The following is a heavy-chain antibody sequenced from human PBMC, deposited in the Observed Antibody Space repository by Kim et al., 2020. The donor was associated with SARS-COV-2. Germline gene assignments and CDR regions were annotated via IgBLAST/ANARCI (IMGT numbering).Heavy chain of an antibody. CDR1: GFTFSSYG. D-gene: IGHD1-1*01. CDR3: ARGEGTRHPRVQFDY. Sequence: GGSLRLSCAASGFTFSSYGMHWVRQAPGKGLEWVAVISYDGSNKYYADSVKGRFTISRDNSKNTLYLQMNSLRAEDTAVYYCARGEGTRHPRVQFDYWGQGTLVTVSS. J-gene: IGHJ4*02. CDR2: ISYDGSNK. V-gene: IGHV3-33*05.